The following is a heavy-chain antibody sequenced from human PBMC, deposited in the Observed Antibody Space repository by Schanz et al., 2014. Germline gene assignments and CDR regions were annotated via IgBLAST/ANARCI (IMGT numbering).Heavy chain of an antibody. D-gene: IGHD5-12*01. V-gene: IGHV3-23*01. J-gene: IGHJ4*02. CDR3: ARKVVATIGGYYDN. CDR2: ISGGGGTT. Sequence: EVQLLESGGGLVQPGGSLRLSCAASGFNFSDYAMCWVRQAPGKGLEWVSAISGGGGTTYYTDSVKGRFTISRDNSKSTLYLQMNSLRAEDTAVYYCARKVVATIGGYYDNWGQGTLDIVSS. CDR1: GFNFSDYA.